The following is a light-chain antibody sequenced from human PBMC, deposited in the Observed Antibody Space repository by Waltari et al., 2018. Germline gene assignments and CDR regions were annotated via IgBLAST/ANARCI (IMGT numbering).Light chain of an antibody. CDR3: CSLARAYPVV. V-gene: IGLV2-11*01. J-gene: IGLJ3*02. Sequence: QSALTQPPSVSGSPGQSVTISCTGAASDAGGYEYVSWYQHHPGKAPQLMIFDVTNRPSGISDRFSASKSANTASLTISGLQAEDEADYYCCSLARAYPVVFGGGTRLTVL. CDR2: DVT. CDR1: ASDAGGYEY.